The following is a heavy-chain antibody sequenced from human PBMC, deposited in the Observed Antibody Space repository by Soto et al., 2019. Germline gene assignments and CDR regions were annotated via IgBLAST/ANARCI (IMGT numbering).Heavy chain of an antibody. D-gene: IGHD6-6*01. J-gene: IGHJ4*02. V-gene: IGHV3-23*01. Sequence: GGSLRLSCAASGFTFSSYTMSWVRQAPGKGLEWVSAISGSGGSTYYADSVKGRFTISRDNSKNTLYLQMNSLRAEDTAVYYCAKDLGIAARPLRAYWGQGTLVTVSS. CDR2: ISGSGGST. CDR1: GFTFSSYT. CDR3: AKDLGIAARPLRAY.